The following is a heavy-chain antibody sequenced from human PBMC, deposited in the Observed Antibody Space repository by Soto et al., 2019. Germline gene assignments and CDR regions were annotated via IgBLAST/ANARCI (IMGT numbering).Heavy chain of an antibody. CDR2: ISYDGSNK. J-gene: IGHJ3*02. Sequence: SCAASGFTFSSYGMHWVRQAPGKGLEWVAVISYDGSNKYYADSVKGRFTISRDNSKNTLYLQMNSLRAEDTAVYYCAKDRGIVVDLRGRDAFDIWGQGTMVTVSS. CDR1: GFTFSSYG. D-gene: IGHD3-22*01. CDR3: AKDRGIVVDLRGRDAFDI. V-gene: IGHV3-30*18.